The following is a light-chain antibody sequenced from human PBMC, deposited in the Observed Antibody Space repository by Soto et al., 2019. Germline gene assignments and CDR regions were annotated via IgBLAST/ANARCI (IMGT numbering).Light chain of an antibody. CDR1: QSIGAS. J-gene: IGKJ4*01. CDR2: KAS. Sequence: DIQMTQSPSSLYASVGDRVTITCRASQSIGASLAWFQQKPGKAPNLLIYKASSLENEVPSRFSGSGSGTEFTLTINTLQPDDFATYYCQQSYRSPLTFGGGTKVEIK. CDR3: QQSYRSPLT. V-gene: IGKV1-5*03.